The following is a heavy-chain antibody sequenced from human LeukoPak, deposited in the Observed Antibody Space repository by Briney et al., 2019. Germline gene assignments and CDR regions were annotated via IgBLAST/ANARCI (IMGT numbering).Heavy chain of an antibody. CDR2: IGSSGSTI. Sequence: LSLTCTVSGFSVTNDFYWAWIRQSPGKGLEWVSCIGSSGSTIYCADSVKGRFTISRDNGKNSLYLHMNSLRAEDTAVYYCARFGGPHAFDIWGQGTMVTVSS. V-gene: IGHV3-11*01. D-gene: IGHD3-3*01. J-gene: IGHJ3*02. CDR1: GFSVTNDFY. CDR3: ARFGGPHAFDI.